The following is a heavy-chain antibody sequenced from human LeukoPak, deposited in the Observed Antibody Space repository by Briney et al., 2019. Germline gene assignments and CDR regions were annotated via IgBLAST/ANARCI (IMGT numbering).Heavy chain of an antibody. CDR2: ISYDGSNK. D-gene: IGHD6-13*01. V-gene: IGHV3-30*18. Sequence: PGGSLRLSCAASGFTFSNYGMHWVRQAPGKGLEWVAVISYDGSNKYYADPVKGRFTISRDSSKNTLYLQMNSLRAEDTAVYYCAKDMYSSSWYYFDYWGQGTLVTVSS. J-gene: IGHJ4*02. CDR1: GFTFSNYG. CDR3: AKDMYSSSWYYFDY.